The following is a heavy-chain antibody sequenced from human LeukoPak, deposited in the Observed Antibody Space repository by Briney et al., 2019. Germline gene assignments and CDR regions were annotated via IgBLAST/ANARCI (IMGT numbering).Heavy chain of an antibody. D-gene: IGHD2-8*01. CDR1: GGSISSSSYY. CDR3: SRENGAFSPFGY. CDR2: IYYSGST. V-gene: IGHV4-39*07. J-gene: IGHJ4*02. Sequence: PSETLSLTCTVSGGSISSSSYYWGWIRQPPGKGLEWIGSIYYSGSTNYNPSLKSPVTMALDKSKNHLSLNLTPVTAADTAVYYCSRENGAFSPFGYWGQGTLVTVPS.